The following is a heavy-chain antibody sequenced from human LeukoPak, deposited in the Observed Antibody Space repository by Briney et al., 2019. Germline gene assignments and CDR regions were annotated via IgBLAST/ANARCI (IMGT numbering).Heavy chain of an antibody. CDR2: ISGSGDST. J-gene: IGHJ4*02. D-gene: IGHD5-12*01. Sequence: GGSLRLSCAASGFTFSNYAMRWVRQAPGKGLEWVSGISGSGDSTYYADSVKGRFTISRDNAKNSLYLQMNSLRAEDTAVYYCARDRGYSGYEPSYSYWGQGTLVTVSS. V-gene: IGHV3-23*01. CDR1: GFTFSNYA. CDR3: ARDRGYSGYEPSYSY.